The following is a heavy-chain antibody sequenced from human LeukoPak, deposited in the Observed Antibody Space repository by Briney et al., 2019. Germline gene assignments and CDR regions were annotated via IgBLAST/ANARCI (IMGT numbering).Heavy chain of an antibody. CDR2: INTDGSST. V-gene: IGHV3-74*01. D-gene: IGHD3-3*01. Sequence: GGSLRLSCAASGFTFSSYWMHWVRQAPGKGLVWVSRINTDGSSTSYADSVKGRFTISRDNAKNTLYLQMNSLRAEDTAVYYCARRQEYYDFWSGSDAFDIWGQGTMVTVSS. CDR3: ARRQEYYDFWSGSDAFDI. CDR1: GFTFSSYW. J-gene: IGHJ3*02.